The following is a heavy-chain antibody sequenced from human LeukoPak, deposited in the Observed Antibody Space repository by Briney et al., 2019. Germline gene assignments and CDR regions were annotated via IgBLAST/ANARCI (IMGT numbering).Heavy chain of an antibody. CDR3: ARESGYSGYDLWGYFDY. CDR2: IIPIFGTA. J-gene: IGHJ4*02. V-gene: IGHV1-69*13. CDR1: GGTFSSYA. Sequence: SVKVSCKASGGTFSSYAISWVRQAPGQGLEWMGGIIPIFGTANYAQKFQGRVTITADESTGTAYMELSSLRSEDTAVYYCARESGYSGYDLWGYFDYWGQGTLVTVSS. D-gene: IGHD5-12*01.